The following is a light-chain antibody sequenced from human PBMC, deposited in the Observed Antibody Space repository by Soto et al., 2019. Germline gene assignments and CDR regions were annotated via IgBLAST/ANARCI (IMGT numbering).Light chain of an antibody. CDR2: WAC. CDR3: QQYYTTPPT. Sequence: DIVMTQSPDSLAVSLGERATINCKSSQSVLYSSNNKNYLAWYQQKPGQPPKLLIYWACTRESGVPDRFSGSGSGTDFTLTISSLQAEDVAVYYCQQYYTTPPTFGPGTKVDFK. CDR1: QSVLYSSNNKNY. J-gene: IGKJ3*01. V-gene: IGKV4-1*01.